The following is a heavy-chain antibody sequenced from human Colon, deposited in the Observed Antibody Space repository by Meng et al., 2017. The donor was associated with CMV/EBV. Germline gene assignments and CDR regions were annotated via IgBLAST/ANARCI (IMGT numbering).Heavy chain of an antibody. J-gene: IGHJ6*02. D-gene: IGHD3-10*01. CDR3: AKNFYGSGSRGYGMDV. V-gene: IGHV3-43D*03. CDR2: ISWDGGTS. CDR1: GFTFDDFA. Sequence: GGSLRLSCAVSGFTFDDFAMHWVRQIPGKGLEWVSLISWDGGTSYYADSVEGRFTISRDNAKNSLYLQMDSLRTEDSALYYCAKNFYGSGSRGYGMDVWGQGTTVTVSS.